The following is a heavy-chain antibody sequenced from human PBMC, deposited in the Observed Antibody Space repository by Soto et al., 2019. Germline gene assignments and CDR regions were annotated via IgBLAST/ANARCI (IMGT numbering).Heavy chain of an antibody. D-gene: IGHD2-15*01. V-gene: IGHV1-18*01. CDR1: GYTFTSYD. Sequence: ASVKVSCKASGYTFTSYDINWVRQAPGQGLEWMGWISAYNGNTNYAQKLQGRVTMTTDTSTSTAYMELRSLRSDDTAVYYCARDSLVVAATDYYGMDVWGQGTTVTVSS. J-gene: IGHJ6*02. CDR2: ISAYNGNT. CDR3: ARDSLVVAATDYYGMDV.